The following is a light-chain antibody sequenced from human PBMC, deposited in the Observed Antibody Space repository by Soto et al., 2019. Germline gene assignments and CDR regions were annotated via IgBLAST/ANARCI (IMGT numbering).Light chain of an antibody. CDR2: DAS. CDR3: QQYNSYPYT. V-gene: IGKV1-5*01. CDR1: QSISRY. Sequence: DIQMTQSPSPLSASVGDRVTVTCRASQSISRYLNWYQQKPGNAPKLLIYDASSLESGVPSRFSGSGSGTEFTLTISSLQPDDFATYYCQQYNSYPYTFGQGTKVDIK. J-gene: IGKJ2*01.